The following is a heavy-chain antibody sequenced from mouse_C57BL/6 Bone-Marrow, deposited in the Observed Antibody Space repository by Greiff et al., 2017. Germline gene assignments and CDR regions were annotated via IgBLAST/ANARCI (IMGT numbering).Heavy chain of an antibody. Sequence: QVQLQQPGAELVKPGASVKMSCKASGYTFTSYWITWVKQRPGQGLEWIGDIYPGSGSTNYNEKFKSKATLTVDTSSNTAYLQLSSLTSEDTAVYYCTTWIYYGNYVGDYWGQGTTLTVSS. CDR1: GYTFTSYW. V-gene: IGHV1-55*01. J-gene: IGHJ2*01. CDR2: IYPGSGST. CDR3: TTWIYYGNYVGDY. D-gene: IGHD2-1*01.